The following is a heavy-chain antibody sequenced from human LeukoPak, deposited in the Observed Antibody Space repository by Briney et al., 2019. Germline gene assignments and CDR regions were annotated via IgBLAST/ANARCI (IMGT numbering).Heavy chain of an antibody. V-gene: IGHV3-21*01. CDR3: ARTYYDILTGYNPYFDY. Sequence: PGGSLRLSCAASGFPFNIYTMNWVRQAPGKGLEWVSSITASSTAIYSADSVKGRFTISRDNAKNFLYLQMNSLRAEDTAVYYCARTYYDILTGYNPYFDYWGQGILVTASS. J-gene: IGHJ4*02. D-gene: IGHD3-9*01. CDR1: GFPFNIYT. CDR2: ITASSTAI.